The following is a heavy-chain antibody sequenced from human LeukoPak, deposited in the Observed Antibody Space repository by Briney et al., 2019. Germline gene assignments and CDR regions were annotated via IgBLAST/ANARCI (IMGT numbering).Heavy chain of an antibody. CDR2: INSDGSST. CDR3: ATDRGYSSFDY. D-gene: IGHD3-22*01. V-gene: IGHV3-74*01. Sequence: GGSLRLSCAASGFTFRSYWMHWVCQAPGKGLVWVSRINSDGSSTSYADSVKGRFTISRDNAKNTLYLQMNSLRAEDTAVYYCATDRGYSSFDYWGQGTLVTVSS. CDR1: GFTFRSYW. J-gene: IGHJ4*02.